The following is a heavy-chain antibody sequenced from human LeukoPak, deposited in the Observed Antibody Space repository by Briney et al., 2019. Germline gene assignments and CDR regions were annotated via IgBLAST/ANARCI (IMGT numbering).Heavy chain of an antibody. CDR1: GFTVSSDY. D-gene: IGHD5-12*01. V-gene: IGHV3-53*01. J-gene: IGHJ3*02. CDR3: AREIVATSRDAFDI. Sequence: GGSLRLSCAASGFTVSSDYMSWVRQAPGEGLEWVSVIYSGGSTYYADSAKGRFTISRDNSKNTLYLQMNSLRAEDTAVYYCAREIVATSRDAFDIWGQGTMVTVSS. CDR2: IYSGGST.